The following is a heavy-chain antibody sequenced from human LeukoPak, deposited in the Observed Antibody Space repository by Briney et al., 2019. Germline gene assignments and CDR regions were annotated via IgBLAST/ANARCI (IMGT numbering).Heavy chain of an antibody. J-gene: IGHJ4*02. Sequence: PGGSLRLSCAASGFTFSSYSMNWVRQAPGKGLEWVSSISSSSSYIYYADSVKGRFTISRDNAKNSLYLQMNSLRAEDTAVYYCARDMYYDSSGYYGVAYWGQGTLVTVSS. V-gene: IGHV3-21*01. CDR2: ISSSSSYI. CDR3: ARDMYYDSSGYYGVAY. D-gene: IGHD3-22*01. CDR1: GFTFSSYS.